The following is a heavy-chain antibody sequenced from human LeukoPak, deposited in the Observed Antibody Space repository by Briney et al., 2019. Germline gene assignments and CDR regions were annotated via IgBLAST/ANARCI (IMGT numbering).Heavy chain of an antibody. CDR3: ARPGRGYSSSWYMDY. J-gene: IGHJ4*02. CDR2: IYPGDSDT. Sequence: GASLQISCKGSGYTFTNYWIGWVRQLPGKGLEWMGVIYPGDSDTRYSPSFRGQVTISADMSISTAYLQWSSLKASDTAIYYCARPGRGYSSSWYMDYWGQGTLVTVSS. V-gene: IGHV5-51*01. D-gene: IGHD6-13*01. CDR1: GYTFTNYW.